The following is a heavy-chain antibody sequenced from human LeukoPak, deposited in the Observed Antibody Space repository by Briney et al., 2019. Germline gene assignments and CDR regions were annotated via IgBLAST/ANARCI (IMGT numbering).Heavy chain of an antibody. Sequence: PSETLSLTCTVSGGSISSYYWSWIRQPAGKGLEWIGRIYTSGSTNYNPSLKSRVTMSVDTSKNQFSLKLSSVTAADTAVYYCAREKGSGSYCIPRGFDPWGQGTLVTVSS. CDR2: IYTSGST. D-gene: IGHD3-10*01. V-gene: IGHV4-4*07. CDR3: AREKGSGSYCIPRGFDP. CDR1: GGSISSYY. J-gene: IGHJ5*02.